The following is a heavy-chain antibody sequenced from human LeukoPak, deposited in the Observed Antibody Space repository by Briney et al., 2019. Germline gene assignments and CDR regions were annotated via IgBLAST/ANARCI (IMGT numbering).Heavy chain of an antibody. D-gene: IGHD5-18*01. V-gene: IGHV3-49*04. Sequence: PGGSLRLSCTGSGFTFGDHAMSWVRQAPGKGLEWVGFIRRKAYRGTTEYAASVKGRFTISRDDSASIAYLQMSSLRTEDTAVYYCARGPIQLWIHNAMDVWGQGTTVTVSS. CDR2: IRRKAYRGTT. CDR1: GFTFGDHA. CDR3: ARGPIQLWIHNAMDV. J-gene: IGHJ6*02.